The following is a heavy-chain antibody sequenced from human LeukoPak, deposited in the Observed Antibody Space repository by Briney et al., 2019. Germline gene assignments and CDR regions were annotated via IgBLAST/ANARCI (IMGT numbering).Heavy chain of an antibody. CDR1: GFTFSSYA. J-gene: IGHJ4*02. D-gene: IGHD3-22*01. CDR3: AKDAGYYDSSGYYLD. V-gene: IGHV3-23*01. Sequence: GGSLRLSCAASGFTFSSYAMSWVRQAPGKGLEWVSAISGSGGSTYYADSVKGRSTISRDNSKNTLYLQMNSLRAEDTAVYYCAKDAGYYDSSGYYLDWGQGTLVTVSS. CDR2: ISGSGGST.